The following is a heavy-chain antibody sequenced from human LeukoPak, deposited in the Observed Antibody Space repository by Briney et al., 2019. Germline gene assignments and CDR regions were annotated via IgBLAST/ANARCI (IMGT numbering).Heavy chain of an antibody. CDR2: ISSSGSTI. D-gene: IGHD6-19*01. CDR1: GFTFSSYK. Sequence: GGSLRLSCAASGFTFSSYKMNWVRQAPGKGLEWVSYISSSGSTIYYADSVKGRFTISRDNAKNSLYLQMNSLRAEDTAVYYCARSKARYIAVAVNFDYWGQGTLVTVSS. V-gene: IGHV3-48*03. J-gene: IGHJ4*02. CDR3: ARSKARYIAVAVNFDY.